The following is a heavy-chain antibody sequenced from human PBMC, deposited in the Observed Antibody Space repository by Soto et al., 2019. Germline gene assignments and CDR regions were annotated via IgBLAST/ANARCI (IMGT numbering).Heavy chain of an antibody. D-gene: IGHD1-1*01. CDR1: GFTFSTYA. CDR2: VSASGLNT. Sequence: PGGSLRLSCAASGFTFSTYAMAWVRQAPGKGLEWVSGVSASGLNTDYADPVKGRFYISRDDSQNSVYLQMNSLKTEDTAVYYCVRTIQPGTTTYFDYWGQGTLVTVSS. V-gene: IGHV3-23*01. CDR3: VRTIQPGTTTYFDY. J-gene: IGHJ4*02.